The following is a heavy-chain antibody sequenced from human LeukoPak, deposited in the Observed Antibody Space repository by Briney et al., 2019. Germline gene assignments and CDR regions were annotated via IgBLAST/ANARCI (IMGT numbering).Heavy chain of an antibody. CDR1: GGSFSGYY. J-gene: IGHJ5*02. Sequence: SETLSLTCAVYGGSFSGYYWSWIRQPPGKGLEWIGEINRSGSTIYNPSLKSRVTISVDTSKNQFSLKLSSVTAADTAVYYCASGASFDPWGQGTLVTVSS. CDR2: INRSGST. V-gene: IGHV4-34*01. CDR3: ASGASFDP.